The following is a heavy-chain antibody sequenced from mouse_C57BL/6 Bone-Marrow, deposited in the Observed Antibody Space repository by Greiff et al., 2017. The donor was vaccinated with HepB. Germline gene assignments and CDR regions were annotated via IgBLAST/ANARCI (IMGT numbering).Heavy chain of an antibody. Sequence: EVQRVESGGGLVQPGGSLKLSCAASGFTFSDYYMYWVRQTPEKRLEWVAYISNGGGSTYYPDTVKGRFTISRDNAKNTLYLQMSRLKSEDTAMYYCARHGYYYGSWFAYWGQGTLVTVSA. V-gene: IGHV5-12*01. CDR1: GFTFSDYY. CDR3: ARHGYYYGSWFAY. CDR2: ISNGGGST. J-gene: IGHJ3*01. D-gene: IGHD1-1*01.